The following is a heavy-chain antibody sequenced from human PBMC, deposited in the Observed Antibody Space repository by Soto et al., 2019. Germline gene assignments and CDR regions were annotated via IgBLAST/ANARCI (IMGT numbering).Heavy chain of an antibody. CDR3: AKNQGVELVPLATVDWFDP. D-gene: IGHD1-26*01. CDR2: ISGSGFKK. CDR1: GFILENFG. J-gene: IGHJ5*02. V-gene: IGHV3-23*01. Sequence: GGSLRLSCAASGFILENFGWSWVLQAPGKGLEWISSISGSGFKKYYADSVKGRFTISRDNSKSTVYLELNNLSAEDTAVYHCAKNQGVELVPLATVDWFDPWGQGSVVTVSS.